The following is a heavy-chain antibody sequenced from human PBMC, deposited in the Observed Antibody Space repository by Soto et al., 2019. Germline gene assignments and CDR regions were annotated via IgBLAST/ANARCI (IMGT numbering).Heavy chain of an antibody. J-gene: IGHJ3*02. Sequence: QVQLVQSGAEVKKPGSSVKVSCKASGGTFSSYAISWVRQAPGQGLEWMGGIIPIFGTANYAQKFQGRVTITADESTGRAYMELSSLITEDTAVYYCASSGGYYDFWSRRNDAFDIWGQGTMVTVSS. V-gene: IGHV1-69*01. D-gene: IGHD3-3*01. CDR1: GGTFSSYA. CDR3: ASSGGYYDFWSRRNDAFDI. CDR2: IIPIFGTA.